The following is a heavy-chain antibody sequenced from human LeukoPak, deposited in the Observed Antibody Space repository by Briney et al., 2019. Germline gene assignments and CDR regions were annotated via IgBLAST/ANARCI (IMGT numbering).Heavy chain of an antibody. CDR1: GFTFSSYA. CDR3: ANPFSTPRSNYYIDV. Sequence: PGGSPRLSCAASGFTFSSYAMSWVRQAPGKGLEWVSAISGSGGSTYYADSVKGRFTISRDNSKSTLYLQMNSLRAEDTAVYYCANPFSTPRSNYYIDVWGKGTTVTLPS. V-gene: IGHV3-23*01. J-gene: IGHJ6*03. D-gene: IGHD2-2*01. CDR2: ISGSGGST.